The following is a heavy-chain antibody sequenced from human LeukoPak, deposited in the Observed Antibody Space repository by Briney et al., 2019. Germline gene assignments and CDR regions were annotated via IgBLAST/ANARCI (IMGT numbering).Heavy chain of an antibody. J-gene: IGHJ4*02. CDR3: ARKYYYDSSGFDY. Sequence: GASVKVSCKASGYTFTGYYMHWVRQAPGQGLEWMGLINPNSGGTNYAQKFQGRVTMTRDTSISTAYMEMSRLRSDDTAVYYCARKYYYDSSGFDYWGQGTLATVSS. CDR1: GYTFTGYY. CDR2: INPNSGGT. V-gene: IGHV1-2*02. D-gene: IGHD3-22*01.